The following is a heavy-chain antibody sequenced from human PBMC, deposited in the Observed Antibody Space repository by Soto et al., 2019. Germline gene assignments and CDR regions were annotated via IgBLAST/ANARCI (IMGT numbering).Heavy chain of an antibody. CDR1: GGTFSSYA. CDR2: IIPILGTA. J-gene: IGHJ6*02. D-gene: IGHD3-16*01. CDR3: ARHLGGNHYYYGMDV. Sequence: QVQLVQSGAEVKXXXXSVKVSCKASGGTFSSYAISWVRQAPGQGLEWMGGIIPILGTADYAQKFQGRVTITADDFTSTAYMELSSLRSEDTAVYYCARHLGGNHYYYGMDVWGQGTTVTVSS. V-gene: IGHV1-69*11.